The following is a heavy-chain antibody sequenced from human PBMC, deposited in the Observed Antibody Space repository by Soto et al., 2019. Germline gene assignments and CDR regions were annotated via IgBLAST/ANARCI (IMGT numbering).Heavy chain of an antibody. J-gene: IGHJ4*02. V-gene: IGHV1-18*01. D-gene: IGHD6-19*01. CDR2: ISAYNGNT. CDR1: GYTFTSYG. CDR3: ARDLSVYSSGWYSVY. Sequence: ASVKVSCKASGYTFTSYGISWVRQAPGQGLEWMGWISAYNGNTNYAQKLQGRVTMTTDTSTSTAYMELRSLRSDDTAVYYCARDLSVYSSGWYSVYWGQGTLVTVSS.